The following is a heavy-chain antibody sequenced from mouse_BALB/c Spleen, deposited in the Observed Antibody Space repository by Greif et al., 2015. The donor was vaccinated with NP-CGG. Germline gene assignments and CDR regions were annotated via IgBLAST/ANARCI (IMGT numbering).Heavy chain of an antibody. CDR2: INPSNGGT. CDR1: GYTFTSYY. Sequence: QVQLQQSGAELVKPGASVKLSCKASGYTFTSYYMYWVKQRPGQGLEWIGEINPSNGGTNFNEKFKSKATLTVDKSSSTAYMQLSSLTSEDSAVYYCSAYYRYGGDYWGQGTTLTVSS. V-gene: IGHV1S81*02. J-gene: IGHJ2*01. CDR3: SAYYRYGGDY. D-gene: IGHD2-14*01.